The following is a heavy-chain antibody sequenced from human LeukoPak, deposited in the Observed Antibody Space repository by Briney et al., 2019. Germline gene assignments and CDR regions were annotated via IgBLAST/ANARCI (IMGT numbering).Heavy chain of an antibody. Sequence: ASVKVSCKASGYTFTGYYLHWVRQAPGQGLEWMAWINPDSGGTIYAQKFQGRVTMTRDTSITTAYMELSRLTSDDTAVYFCARXXXXXXXXXXXWG. CDR1: GYTFTGYY. J-gene: IGHJ2*01. CDR3: ARXXXXXXXXXXX. V-gene: IGHV1-2*02. CDR2: INPDSGGT.